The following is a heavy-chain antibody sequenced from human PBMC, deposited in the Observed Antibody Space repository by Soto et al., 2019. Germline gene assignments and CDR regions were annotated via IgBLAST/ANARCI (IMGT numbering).Heavy chain of an antibody. CDR3: TRSAYMDV. CDR1: GFTFSTYS. V-gene: IGHV3-48*01. D-gene: IGHD2-2*01. J-gene: IGHJ6*03. Sequence: GGSLRLSCAASGFTFSTYSMNWVRQAPGKGLEWVSYISSGSSTIYYADSVKGRFTISRDNAKNSLYLQMDSLRAEDTAVYYATRSAYMDVWGTGTTVSVSS. CDR2: ISSGSSTI.